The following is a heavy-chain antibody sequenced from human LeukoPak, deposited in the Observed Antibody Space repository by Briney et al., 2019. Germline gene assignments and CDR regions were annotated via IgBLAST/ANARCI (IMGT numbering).Heavy chain of an antibody. V-gene: IGHV3-30-3*01. CDR1: GFTFSSYA. J-gene: IGHJ4*02. CDR3: ARDLYYYDSSGYYDY. Sequence: AGGSLRLSCAASGFTFSSYAMHWVRQAPGKGLEWVAVISYDGSNKYYADSVKGRFTISRDNSKNTPYMQMNSLRAEDTAVYYCARDLYYYDSSGYYDYWGQGTLVTVSS. CDR2: ISYDGSNK. D-gene: IGHD3-22*01.